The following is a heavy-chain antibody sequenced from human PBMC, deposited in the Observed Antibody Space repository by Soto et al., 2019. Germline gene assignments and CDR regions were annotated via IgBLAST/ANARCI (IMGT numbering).Heavy chain of an antibody. CDR3: ARARKGSTSDFDY. D-gene: IGHD2-2*01. Sequence: ASVKVSCKASGYTFTGYYMHWVRQAPGQGLEWMGWINPNSGGTNYAQKFQGWVTMTRDTSTSTAYMELSRLRSDDTAVYYCARARKGSTSDFDYWGQGTLVTVSS. V-gene: IGHV1-2*04. J-gene: IGHJ4*02. CDR2: INPNSGGT. CDR1: GYTFTGYY.